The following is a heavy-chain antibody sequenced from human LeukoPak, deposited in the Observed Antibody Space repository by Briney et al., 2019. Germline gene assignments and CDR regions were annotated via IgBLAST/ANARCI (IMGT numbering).Heavy chain of an antibody. CDR3: ARLLVYNSGGEAFDH. V-gene: IGHV1-3*03. D-gene: IGHD1-20*01. J-gene: IGHJ4*02. CDR2: INAGNGNT. Sequence: ASVKVSCKASGYTFTNYAMHWVRQAPGQRLEWMGWINAGNGNTKYSQEFQGRVTITRDTSASTAYMELSSLRSEDTAVYYCARLLVYNSGGEAFDHWGQGTLVTVSS. CDR1: GYTFTNYA.